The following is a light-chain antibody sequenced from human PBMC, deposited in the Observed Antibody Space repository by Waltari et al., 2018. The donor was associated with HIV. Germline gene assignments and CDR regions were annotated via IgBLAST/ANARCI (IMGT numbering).Light chain of an antibody. CDR3: ETWVRDSRV. CDR2: LEGSGSY. J-gene: IGLJ2*01. Sequence: QPVLTQSSSASASLGSSVKLTCTLSSGHINYIIAWHKQQPGKATRFLMKLEGSGSYKKGNGIPNRFSCSSSWADRYLTSSSRQADEVADYYSETWVRDSRVFGCGTNLTVL. V-gene: IGLV4-60*03. CDR1: SGHINYI.